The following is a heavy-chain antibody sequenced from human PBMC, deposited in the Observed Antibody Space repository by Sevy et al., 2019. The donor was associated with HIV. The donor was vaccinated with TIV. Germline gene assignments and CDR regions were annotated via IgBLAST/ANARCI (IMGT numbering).Heavy chain of an antibody. CDR2: INGDGNSP. CDR3: AREGVDFWSGPVDYYYGMDV. V-gene: IGHV3-74*01. Sequence: GGSLRLSCAASGFTFSTYGMHWVRQAPGKGLEWVSRINGDGNSPIYADSVQGRFTISRDNAKNTLFLQMNSLRAEDTGIYYCAREGVDFWSGPVDYYYGMDVWGQGTTVTVSS. D-gene: IGHD3-3*01. J-gene: IGHJ6*02. CDR1: GFTFSTYG.